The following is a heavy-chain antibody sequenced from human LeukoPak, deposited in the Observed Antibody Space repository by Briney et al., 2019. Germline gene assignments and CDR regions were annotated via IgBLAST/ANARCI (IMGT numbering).Heavy chain of an antibody. V-gene: IGHV1-2*02. CDR3: ARGLQETLAWLKALSAFDI. D-gene: IGHD5-24*01. J-gene: IGHJ3*02. CDR1: GYTFTSNY. CDR2: ISPSGGST. Sequence: ASVKVSCKASGYTFTSNYMHWVRQAPGQGPEWMGVISPSGGSTTYAQKFQGRVTMTRDTSISTAYMELSRLRSDDTAVYYCARGLQETLAWLKALSAFDIWGQGTMVTVSS.